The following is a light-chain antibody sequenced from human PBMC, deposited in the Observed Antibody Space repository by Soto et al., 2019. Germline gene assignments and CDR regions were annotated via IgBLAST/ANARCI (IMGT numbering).Light chain of an antibody. CDR1: QSINSW. J-gene: IGKJ1*01. CDR3: QQYHRYSRT. V-gene: IGKV1-5*01. Sequence: DIPMTQSPSTLSASVGDRVTVTCRASQSINSWLAWYQQKPGKAPKLLIYDASSLQSGVPSRFTGSGFGTEFTLTISSLQPDDFATYYCQQYHRYSRTFGQGTKVEIK. CDR2: DAS.